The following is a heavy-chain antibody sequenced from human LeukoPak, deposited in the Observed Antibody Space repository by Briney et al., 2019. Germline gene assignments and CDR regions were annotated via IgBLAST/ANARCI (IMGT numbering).Heavy chain of an antibody. CDR3: ARGRYGYDY. J-gene: IGHJ4*02. D-gene: IGHD5-18*01. CDR1: GFTVNSNY. CDR2: IYSGGST. V-gene: IGHV3-66*01. Sequence: GGSLRLSCAASGFTVNSNYMSWVRQAPGKGLEWVSVIYSGGSTYYADSVKGRFTISRDTSKNTMYLQINSLRDEDTAVCYCARGRYGYDYWGQGTLVTVAS.